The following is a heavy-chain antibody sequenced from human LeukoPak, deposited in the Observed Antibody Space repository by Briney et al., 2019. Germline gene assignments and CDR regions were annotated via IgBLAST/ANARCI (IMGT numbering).Heavy chain of an antibody. J-gene: IGHJ3*02. CDR3: ARGPRPYYDILTGPKIDAFDI. CDR2: INPNSGGT. D-gene: IGHD3-9*01. Sequence: ASVKVSCKASGYTFTGHYMHWVRQAPGQGLEWMGWINPNSGGTNYAQKFQGWVTMTRDTSISTAYMELSRLRSDDTAVYYCARGPRPYYDILTGPKIDAFDIWGQGTMVTVSS. V-gene: IGHV1-2*04. CDR1: GYTFTGHY.